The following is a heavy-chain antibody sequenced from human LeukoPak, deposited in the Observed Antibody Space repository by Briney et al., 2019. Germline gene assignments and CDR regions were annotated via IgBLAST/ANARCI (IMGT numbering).Heavy chain of an antibody. J-gene: IGHJ4*02. V-gene: IGHV4-59*08. D-gene: IGHD5-18*01. CDR1: GDSIRSYY. CDR2: ISYIGST. CDR3: ASGAVDTEFHY. Sequence: PSETLSLTCSVSGDSIRSYYWSWIRQPPGKGLEWVGSISYIGSTHSNPSLRSRVTISVDTSKNQFSLRLSSVTAADTAVYYCASGAVDTEFHYWGQGTLVTVSS.